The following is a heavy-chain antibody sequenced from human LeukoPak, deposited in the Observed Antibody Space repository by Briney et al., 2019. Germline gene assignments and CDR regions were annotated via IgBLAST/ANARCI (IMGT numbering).Heavy chain of an antibody. CDR2: INPNSGGT. CDR3: ARDIWFRELWHLFDC. V-gene: IGHV1-2*02. Sequence: ASVKVSCKASGYTFTGYYMHWVRQAPGQGLEWMGWINPNSGGTNYAQKFQARVTMTRDTSISTAYMELSRLRSDDTAVYYCARDIWFRELWHLFDCWGQGTLVTVSS. CDR1: GYTFTGYY. D-gene: IGHD3-10*01. J-gene: IGHJ4*02.